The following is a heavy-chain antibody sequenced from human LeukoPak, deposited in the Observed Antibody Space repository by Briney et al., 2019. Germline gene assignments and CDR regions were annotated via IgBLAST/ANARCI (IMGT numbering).Heavy chain of an antibody. D-gene: IGHD6-6*01. CDR3: AREGYSSSYSYYYYMDV. Sequence: GGSLRLSCAASGFTFSSYEMNWVRQAPGKGLEWVSYISSSGSTIYYADSVKGRFTISRDNAKNSLYLQMNSLRAEDTAVYYCAREGYSSSYSYYYYMDVWGNGTTVTVSS. J-gene: IGHJ6*03. CDR1: GFTFSSYE. V-gene: IGHV3-48*03. CDR2: ISSSGSTI.